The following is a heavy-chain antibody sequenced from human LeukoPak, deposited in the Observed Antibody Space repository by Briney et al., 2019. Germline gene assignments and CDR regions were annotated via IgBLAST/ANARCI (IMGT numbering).Heavy chain of an antibody. CDR2: IYYSGST. J-gene: IGHJ4*02. CDR1: GGSISSYY. CDR3: ARLYSSSWDYYFDY. V-gene: IGHV4-59*08. Sequence: SETLSLTCTVSGGSISSYYWSWIRQPPGKGREWIGYIYYSGSTNYNPSLKSRVTISVDTSKNQFSLKLSSVTAADTAVYYCARLYSSSWDYYFDYWGQGTLVTVSS. D-gene: IGHD6-13*01.